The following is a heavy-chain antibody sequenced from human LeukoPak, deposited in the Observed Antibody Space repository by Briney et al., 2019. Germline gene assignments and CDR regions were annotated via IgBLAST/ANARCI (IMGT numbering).Heavy chain of an antibody. J-gene: IGHJ3*02. Sequence: ASVKVSCKASGYTFTGYYMHWVRQAPGQGLEWMGWINPNSSGTNYAHKFQGRVTMTRDTSISKAYMELSRLRPDDTAVYYCARVLGGPITIFGVVIDSDAFDIWGQGTMVTVST. CDR3: ARVLGGPITIFGVVIDSDAFDI. D-gene: IGHD3-3*01. CDR2: INPNSSGT. CDR1: GYTFTGYY. V-gene: IGHV1-2*02.